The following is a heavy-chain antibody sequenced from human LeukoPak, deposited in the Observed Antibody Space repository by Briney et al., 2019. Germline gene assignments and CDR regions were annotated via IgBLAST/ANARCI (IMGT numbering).Heavy chain of an antibody. D-gene: IGHD1-26*01. J-gene: IGHJ4*02. CDR2: MNPNSGNT. V-gene: IGHV1-8*01. Sequence: ASVKVSCKASGYTSTSYDINWVRQATGQGLEWMGWMNPNSGNTGYAQKFQGRVTMTRNTSISTAYMELSSLRSEDTAVYYCARARFSGRLKNLIRYFDYWGQGTLVTVSS. CDR1: GYTSTSYD. CDR3: ARARFSGRLKNLIRYFDY.